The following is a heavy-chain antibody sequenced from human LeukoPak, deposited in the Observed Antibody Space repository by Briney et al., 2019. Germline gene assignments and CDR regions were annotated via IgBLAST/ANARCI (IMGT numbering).Heavy chain of an antibody. J-gene: IGHJ6*03. V-gene: IGHV3-21*01. CDR2: ISSSTTYI. D-gene: IGHD5-18*01. Sequence: PGGSLRLSCAASEFTYSTMNWVRQAPGKGLEWVSSISSSTTYIYYADSVKGRFSISRDNAKNSLYLQMNTLRAEDTAVYYCTRDGDTGMVGGYYYYMDVWGRGTTVTVSS. CDR3: TRDGDTGMVGGYYYYMDV. CDR1: EFTYST.